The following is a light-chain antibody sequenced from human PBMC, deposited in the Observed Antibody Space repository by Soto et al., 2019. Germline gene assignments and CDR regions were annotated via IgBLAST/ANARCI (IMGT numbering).Light chain of an antibody. CDR2: EVS. J-gene: IGLJ1*01. CDR1: SSDVGGYNY. V-gene: IGLV2-14*01. Sequence: QSALTQPASVSGSPGQSITIPCTGTSSDVGGYNYVSWYQQRPGKAPKLMIFEVSNRPSGVSNRFSGSKSGNTASLTISGLQADDEADYYCNSFTTTSTRYAFGTGTKVTVL. CDR3: NSFTTTSTRYA.